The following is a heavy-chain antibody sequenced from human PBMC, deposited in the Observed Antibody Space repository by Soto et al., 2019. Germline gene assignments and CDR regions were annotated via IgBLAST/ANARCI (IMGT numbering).Heavy chain of an antibody. J-gene: IGHJ4*01. CDR3: ARGSLY. Sequence: EVQLVESGGGLVQPGGSLRPSCAASGLSVSSNDMSWVRQAPGKGLECVSIIYSADNTFYVDSVKGRFIISRDNSKNTVYLQMNSLRADDTAVYYCARGSLYWGQGTLVTVSS. V-gene: IGHV3-66*01. CDR1: GLSVSSND. CDR2: IYSADNT.